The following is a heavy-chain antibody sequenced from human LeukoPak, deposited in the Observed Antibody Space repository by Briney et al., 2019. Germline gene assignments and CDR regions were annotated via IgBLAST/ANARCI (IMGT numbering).Heavy chain of an antibody. J-gene: IGHJ6*03. Sequence: SETLSLTCTVSGGSISSYYWSWIRQPPGKGLEWIGYIYYSGSTNYNPSLKSRVTISVDTSKNQFSLKLSSVTAADTAVYYCGRGYYYYYMDVWGKGTTVTVSS. CDR1: GGSISSYY. V-gene: IGHV4-59*01. CDR3: GRGYYYYYMDV. CDR2: IYYSGST.